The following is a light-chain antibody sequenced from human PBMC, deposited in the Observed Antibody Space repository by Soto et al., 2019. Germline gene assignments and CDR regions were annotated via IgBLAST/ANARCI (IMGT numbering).Light chain of an antibody. CDR2: KAS. CDR1: QSISYW. Sequence: DIQMTHSPSTLSASVGDRVTITCRASQSISYWLAWYQQKPGKAPKLLIYKASSLESGVSSRFSGSGSGIEFTLTISSLQPDDFATYYCQQYKTYPYTFGQGTKLEIK. J-gene: IGKJ2*01. CDR3: QQYKTYPYT. V-gene: IGKV1-5*03.